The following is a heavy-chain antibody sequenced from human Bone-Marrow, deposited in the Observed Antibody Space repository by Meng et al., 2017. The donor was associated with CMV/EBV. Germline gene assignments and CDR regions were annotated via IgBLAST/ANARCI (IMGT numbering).Heavy chain of an antibody. CDR2: IIPIFGTA. J-gene: IGHJ3*02. CDR1: GGTFSTYA. V-gene: IGHV1-69*05. CDR3: ARGRLVGATPSAFDI. D-gene: IGHD1-26*01. Sequence: SVKISWKASGGTFSTYAISWVRQAPGHGLEWMGGIIPIFGTANYAQKFQGRVTIPTDESTSTAYMELSSLRSEDTAVYYCARGRLVGATPSAFDIWGQGTMVTVSS.